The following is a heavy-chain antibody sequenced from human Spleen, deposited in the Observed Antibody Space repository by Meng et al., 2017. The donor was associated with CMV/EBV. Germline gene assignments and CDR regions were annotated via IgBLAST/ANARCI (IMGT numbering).Heavy chain of an antibody. V-gene: IGHV1-69*05. J-gene: IGHJ5*02. CDR3: AREVGTQDWNDVKWFDP. D-gene: IGHD1-1*01. CDR1: SFRTSG. CDR2: SIPIWGTS. Sequence: SFRTSGISWVRQAPGQGLEWMGGSIPIWGTSKYAQKFQGRLTITTDDSTSTAYMELHSLTSDDTAVYYCAREVGTQDWNDVKWFDPWGQGTLVTVSS.